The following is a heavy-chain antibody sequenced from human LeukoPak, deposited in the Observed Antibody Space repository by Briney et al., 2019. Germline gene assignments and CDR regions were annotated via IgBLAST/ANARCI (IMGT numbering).Heavy chain of an antibody. Sequence: PSETLSLTCTVSGGSISSSSYYWGWIRQPPGKGLEWIGSIFYSGSTYYNPSLKSRVTISVGTSKNQFSLRLSSVTAADTAVYYCATWRTAKTGFDYWGQGTLVTVSS. CDR3: ATWRTAKTGFDY. V-gene: IGHV4-39*01. CDR2: IFYSGST. CDR1: GGSISSSSYY. J-gene: IGHJ4*02. D-gene: IGHD1-1*01.